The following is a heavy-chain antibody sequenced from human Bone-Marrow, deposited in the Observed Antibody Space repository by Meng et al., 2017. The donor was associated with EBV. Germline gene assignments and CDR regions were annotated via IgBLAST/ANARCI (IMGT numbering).Heavy chain of an antibody. CDR3: ARYITGTTSLGP. V-gene: IGHV1-3*01. J-gene: IGHJ5*02. Sequence: QVQLVQSGAEVKKPXXXXXXSCKASGYTFTSYAIHWVRQAPGQRLEWMGWINPGKGDTRYSQKFQGRVTITADKSTSTAYMELSSLRSEDTAVYYCARYITGTTSLGPWGQGTLVTVSS. D-gene: IGHD1-20*01. CDR1: GYTFTSYA. CDR2: INPGKGDT.